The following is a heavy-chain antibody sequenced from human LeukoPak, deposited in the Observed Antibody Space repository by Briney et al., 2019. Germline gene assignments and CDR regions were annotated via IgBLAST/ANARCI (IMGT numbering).Heavy chain of an antibody. J-gene: IGHJ4*02. Sequence: GRSLRLSCAASGFTFDDYAMHWVRQPPGKGLEWLSIISWNSGYIGHADSVKGRFTVSRDNAENSVYLQMNSLRPEDTAFYFCAKVRGTYSSGFFFDSWGQGTLVTVSS. D-gene: IGHD6-19*01. V-gene: IGHV3-9*01. CDR3: AKVRGTYSSGFFFDS. CDR1: GFTFDDYA. CDR2: ISWNSGYI.